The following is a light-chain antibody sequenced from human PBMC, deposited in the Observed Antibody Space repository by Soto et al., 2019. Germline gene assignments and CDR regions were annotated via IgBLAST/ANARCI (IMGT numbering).Light chain of an antibody. V-gene: IGKV3-20*01. CDR2: GGS. J-gene: IGKJ1*01. CDR3: QQYGSSGT. CDR1: QTVSSSY. Sequence: EIVLTQSPGTLSLTPGERATLSCWASQTVSSSYLAWYQQKRGQAPRLLIHGGSRRATGIPDRFSGSGSGTDFTLTISRLEPEDFAVYYCQQYGSSGTFGQGTKVDIK.